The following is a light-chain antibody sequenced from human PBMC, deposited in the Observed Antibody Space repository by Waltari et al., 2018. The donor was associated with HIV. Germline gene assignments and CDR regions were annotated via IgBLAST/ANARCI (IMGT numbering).Light chain of an antibody. Sequence: EVVLTQSPATPSLSPGDTATLSCGASQSFTNKYLAWFKHKPGLAPRLLIYDISSRATDIPDRFSGSGSGTDFTLTISRLEPEDFAVYYCHQYGSSPPFTFGGGTKVESK. V-gene: IGKV3D-20*01. CDR1: QSFTNKY. CDR3: HQYGSSPPFT. CDR2: DIS. J-gene: IGKJ4*01.